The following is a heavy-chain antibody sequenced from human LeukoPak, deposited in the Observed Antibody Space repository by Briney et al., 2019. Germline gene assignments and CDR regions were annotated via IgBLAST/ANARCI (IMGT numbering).Heavy chain of an antibody. CDR2: IIPIFGTA. V-gene: IGHV1-69*13. Sequence: GASVKVSCKASEGTFISYAISWVRQAPGQGLEWMGGIIPIFGTANYAQKFQGRVTITADESTSTAYMELSSLRSEDTAVYYCASGDDFWSGYPTWYFDLWGRGTLVTVSS. D-gene: IGHD3-3*01. J-gene: IGHJ2*01. CDR1: EGTFISYA. CDR3: ASGDDFWSGYPTWYFDL.